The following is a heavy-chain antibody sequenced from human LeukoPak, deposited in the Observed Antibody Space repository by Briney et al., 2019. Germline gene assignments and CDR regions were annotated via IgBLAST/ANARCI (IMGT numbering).Heavy chain of an antibody. CDR2: MHGSGSP. Sequence: PSGTLSLTCTVSGASVRSDHWNWIRQSPGKGLEWIAYMHGSGSPNYNPSLASRLTLSVDATENLLSLKLTSVTAADTAVYFCARDLSVNAFDIWGQGTLVTVSS. CDR3: ARDLSVNAFDI. J-gene: IGHJ3*02. D-gene: IGHD2/OR15-2a*01. V-gene: IGHV4-59*02. CDR1: GASVRSDH.